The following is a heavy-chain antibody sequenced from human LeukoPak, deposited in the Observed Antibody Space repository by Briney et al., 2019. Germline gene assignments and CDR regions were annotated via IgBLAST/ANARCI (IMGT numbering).Heavy chain of an antibody. CDR2: ISSNGGST. Sequence: GGSLRLSCAASGFTFSSYAMHWVRQAPGKGLEYVSGISSNGGSTYYANSVKGRFTISRDNSKNTLYLQMGSLRAEDVAVYYCAREYSSSSVDYWGREPWSPSPQ. D-gene: IGHD6-6*01. V-gene: IGHV3-64*01. CDR1: GFTFSSYA. J-gene: IGHJ4*02. CDR3: AREYSSSSVDY.